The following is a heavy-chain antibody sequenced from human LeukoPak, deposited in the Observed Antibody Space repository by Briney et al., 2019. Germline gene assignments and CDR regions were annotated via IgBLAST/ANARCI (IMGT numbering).Heavy chain of an antibody. Sequence: GGSLRLSCAASGFTFSSYWMSWVRQAPGKGLEWVSYITSSSSVIYYADSVKGRLTVSRDNARNSVYLQMNSLRAEDTAVYYCARISSSWYYLDYWGQGTLVTVSS. CDR3: ARISSSWYYLDY. J-gene: IGHJ4*02. CDR1: GFTFSSYW. V-gene: IGHV3-48*04. CDR2: ITSSSSVI. D-gene: IGHD6-13*01.